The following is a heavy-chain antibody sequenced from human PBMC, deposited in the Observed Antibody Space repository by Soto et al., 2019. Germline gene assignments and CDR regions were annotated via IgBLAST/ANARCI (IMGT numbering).Heavy chain of an antibody. J-gene: IGHJ6*02. Sequence: GGSLRLSCAPSGFTCSNYAMQWVRQAPGKGLEWVAVISYDGSNKYYADSVKGRFTISRDNSKNTLYLQMNSLRAEDTAVYYCAKGGGSYYYYGMDVWGQGPTVTVSS. V-gene: IGHV3-30-3*01. CDR1: GFTCSNYA. CDR2: ISYDGSNK. CDR3: AKGGGSYYYYGMDV. D-gene: IGHD3-10*01.